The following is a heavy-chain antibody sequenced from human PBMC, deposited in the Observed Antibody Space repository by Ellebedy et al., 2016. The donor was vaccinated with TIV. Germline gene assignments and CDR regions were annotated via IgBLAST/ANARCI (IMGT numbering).Heavy chain of an antibody. D-gene: IGHD4-23*01. CDR2: ISYSIYYSGST. CDR3: ARHAATVGNPNMDV. J-gene: IGHJ6*03. V-gene: IGHV4-59*08. CDR1: GGSINSFY. Sequence: SETLSLTCTVSGGSINSFYWSWIRQPPGKGLEWIGYISYSIYYSGSTNYNPSLKSRVTISVDASKNQFSLKLSSVTAADTAVYYCARHAATVGNPNMDVWGRGTTATVSS.